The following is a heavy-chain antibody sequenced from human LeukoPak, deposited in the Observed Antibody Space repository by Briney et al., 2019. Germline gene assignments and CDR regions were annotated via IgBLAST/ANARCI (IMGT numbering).Heavy chain of an antibody. Sequence: ASVKVSCKASGYTFTSYDITWVRQATGQGLEWMGWMNPNSGNTGYAQKFQGRVTMTRNTSISTAYMELSSLRSDDTAVYYCARDEYCSSTSCYYLDYWGQGTLVTVSS. CDR1: GYTFTSYD. J-gene: IGHJ4*02. CDR2: MNPNSGNT. V-gene: IGHV1-8*01. CDR3: ARDEYCSSTSCYYLDY. D-gene: IGHD2-2*01.